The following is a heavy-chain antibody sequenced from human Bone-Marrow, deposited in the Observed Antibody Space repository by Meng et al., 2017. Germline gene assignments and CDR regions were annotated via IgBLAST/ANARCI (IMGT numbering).Heavy chain of an antibody. Sequence: GESLKISCAASGFTFSSYEMNWVRQAPGKGLEWVSYISSSGSTIYYADSVKGRFTISRDNAKNSLYLQMNSLRAEDTAVYYCAREVGSSYYYDSSGPNDYWGQGTLVTVSS. CDR2: ISSSGSTI. J-gene: IGHJ4*02. CDR3: AREVGSSYYYDSSGPNDY. V-gene: IGHV3-48*03. CDR1: GFTFSSYE. D-gene: IGHD3-22*01.